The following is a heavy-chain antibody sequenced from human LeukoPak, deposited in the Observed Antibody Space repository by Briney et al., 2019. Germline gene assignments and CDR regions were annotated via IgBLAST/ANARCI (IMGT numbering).Heavy chain of an antibody. Sequence: PSETLSLXCTVSGGSISSSSYYWGWIRQPPVRGLEWIGSLYYSGTTYYNPSLKSRVTISVDTSKYQFSLNLNSVTAADTAVYYCARPRSSGYSRDAFEIWGQGTMVTVSS. D-gene: IGHD3-22*01. V-gene: IGHV4-39*01. J-gene: IGHJ3*02. CDR3: ARPRSSGYSRDAFEI. CDR1: GGSISSSSYY. CDR2: LYYSGTT.